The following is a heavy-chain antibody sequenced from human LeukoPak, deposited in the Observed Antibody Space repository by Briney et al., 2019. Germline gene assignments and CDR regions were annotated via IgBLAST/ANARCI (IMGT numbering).Heavy chain of an antibody. D-gene: IGHD6-19*01. CDR3: ARVVAVAPLDNWFDP. CDR1: GGSISSGSYY. J-gene: IGHJ5*02. V-gene: IGHV4-61*02. Sequence: PSQTLSLTCTVSGGSISSGSYYWSWIRQHAGKGLEWIGRIYASGSTNYNPSRNSRVTISLHTSKNQVSLKLSSVTAADTAVYYCARVVAVAPLDNWFDPWGQGTLVTVSS. CDR2: IYASGST.